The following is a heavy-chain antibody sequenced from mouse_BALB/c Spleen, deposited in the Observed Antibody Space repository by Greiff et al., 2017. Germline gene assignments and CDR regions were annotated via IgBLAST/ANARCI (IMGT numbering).Heavy chain of an antibody. CDR1: GYTFTSYD. Sequence: QVQLQQSGAELVKPGASVKLSCTASGYTFTSYDINWVRQRPEQGLEWIGWIFPGDGSTKYNEKFKGMATLTTDKSSSTDYMQLSRLTSEDSAVYFCARREVYDWRVENWGQGTLVTVSA. J-gene: IGHJ3*01. CDR2: IFPGDGST. D-gene: IGHD2-4*01. V-gene: IGHV1S56*01. CDR3: ARREVYDWRVEN.